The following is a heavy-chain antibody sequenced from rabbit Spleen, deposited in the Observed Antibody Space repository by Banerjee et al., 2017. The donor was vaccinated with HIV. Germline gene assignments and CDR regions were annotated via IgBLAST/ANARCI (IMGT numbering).Heavy chain of an antibody. D-gene: IGHD4-1*01. J-gene: IGHJ4*01. CDR2: IYAGSSVNT. V-gene: IGHV1S45*01. CDR3: ARHDAVYGGGSFAL. CDR1: GFSFSSSYW. Sequence: QQQLEESGGGLVKPEGSLTLTCTASGFSFSSSYWICWVRQAPGKGLEWIACIYAGSSVNTYYATWAKGRFTISKTSSTTVTLQMTSLTVADTATYFCARHDAVYGGGSFALWGQGTLVTVS.